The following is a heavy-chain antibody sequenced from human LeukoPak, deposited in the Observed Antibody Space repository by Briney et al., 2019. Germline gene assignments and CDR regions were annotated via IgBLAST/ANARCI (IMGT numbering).Heavy chain of an antibody. V-gene: IGHV3-21*01. CDR1: GFTFSSYS. CDR2: ISSSSSYI. D-gene: IGHD1-7*01. J-gene: IGHJ3*02. Sequence: PGGSLRLSCAASGFTFSSYSMNWVRQAPGKGLEWVSSISSSSSYIYYADSVKGRFTISRDNAKNSLYLQMNSLRAEDTAVYYCARVDNWNLAAFDIWGQGTMVTVSS. CDR3: ARVDNWNLAAFDI.